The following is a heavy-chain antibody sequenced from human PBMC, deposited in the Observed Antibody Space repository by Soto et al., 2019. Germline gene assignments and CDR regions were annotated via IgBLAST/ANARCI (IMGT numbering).Heavy chain of an antibody. CDR1: GGTFSSYA. V-gene: IGHV1-69*01. CDR3: ARDRYYDSSGFYSSGYFDY. J-gene: IGHJ4*02. Sequence: QVQLVQSGAEVKKPGSSVKVSCKASGGTFSSYAITWVRQAPGQGLEWMGGIIPISGTANYAQEFQGRVTFTADESTSSAFMELSSLRSEETAVYYCARDRYYDSSGFYSSGYFDYWGQGTLVTVSS. CDR2: IIPISGTA. D-gene: IGHD3-22*01.